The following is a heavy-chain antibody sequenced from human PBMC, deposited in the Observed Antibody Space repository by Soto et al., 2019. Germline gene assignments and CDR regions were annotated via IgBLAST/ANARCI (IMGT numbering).Heavy chain of an antibody. J-gene: IGHJ6*02. Sequence: SVKVSCKAPGGTLTNYAISWVRQSPGQGLEWMGGIIPIFGTANYAQKFQGRVTITADESTSTAYMELSSLRSEDTAVYYCVGGDNSDNHSDGMDVWARGTTVPVSS. CDR2: IIPIFGTA. D-gene: IGHD2-21*01. CDR3: VGGDNSDNHSDGMDV. CDR1: GGTLTNYA. V-gene: IGHV1-69*13.